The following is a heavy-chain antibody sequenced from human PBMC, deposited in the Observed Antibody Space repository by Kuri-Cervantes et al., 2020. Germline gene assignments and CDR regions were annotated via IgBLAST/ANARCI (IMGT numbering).Heavy chain of an antibody. V-gene: IGHV5-51*01. CDR1: GYSFTSYW. CDR3: ARQFWEDKRYYYYYMDV. CDR2: IYPGDSDT. J-gene: IGHJ6*03. D-gene: IGHD1-26*01. Sequence: GESLKISCKGSGYSFTSYWIGWARQMPGKGLEWMGIIYPGDSDTRYSPSFQGQVTISADKSISTAYLQWSSLKASDTAMYYCARQFWEDKRYYYYYMDVWGKGTTVTVSS.